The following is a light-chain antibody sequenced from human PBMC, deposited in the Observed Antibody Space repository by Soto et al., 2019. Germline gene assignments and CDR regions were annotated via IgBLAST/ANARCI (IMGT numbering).Light chain of an antibody. J-gene: IGKJ4*01. CDR2: GAS. Sequence: EIVLTQSPGTLSLSPGEGATLSCRASQGVSSSSLAWYQQKPGQAPRLLIYGASSRATGIPDRFSGSGSGTDFILTISRLEPEDFAVYFCQQYGSSPLTFGGGTKVEI. CDR1: QGVSSSS. V-gene: IGKV3-20*01. CDR3: QQYGSSPLT.